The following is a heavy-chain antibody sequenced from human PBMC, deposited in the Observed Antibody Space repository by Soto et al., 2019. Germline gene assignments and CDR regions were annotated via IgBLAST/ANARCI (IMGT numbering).Heavy chain of an antibody. D-gene: IGHD3-10*01. CDR1: GGSISSYY. J-gene: IGHJ3*02. Sequence: QVQLQESGPGLVKPSETLSLTCPVSGGSISSYYWSWIRQPPGKGLEWIGYSYYSWSTNYNPSLKSRVTISVDTSKNQFSLKLSSVTAADTAVYYCARVWGGAFDIWGQGTMVTVSS. CDR2: SYYSWST. V-gene: IGHV4-59*01. CDR3: ARVWGGAFDI.